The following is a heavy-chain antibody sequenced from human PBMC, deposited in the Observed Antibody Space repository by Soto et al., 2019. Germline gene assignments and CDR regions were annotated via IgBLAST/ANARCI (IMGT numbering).Heavy chain of an antibody. V-gene: IGHV3-23*01. J-gene: IGHJ3*02. CDR1: GFTFSSYA. Sequence: GGSLRLSCAASGFTFSSYAMSWVRQAPGKGLEWVSAISGSGGSTYYADSVKGRFTISRDNSKNTLYLQMNSLRAEDTAVYYCAKWSYYDSSGYPGAFDIWGQGTMVTVSS. D-gene: IGHD3-22*01. CDR2: ISGSGGST. CDR3: AKWSYYDSSGYPGAFDI.